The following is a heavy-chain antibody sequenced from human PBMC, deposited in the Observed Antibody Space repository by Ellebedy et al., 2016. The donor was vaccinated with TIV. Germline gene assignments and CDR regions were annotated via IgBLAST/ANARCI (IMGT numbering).Heavy chain of an antibody. CDR1: GFTVSSNY. V-gene: IGHV3-66*01. CDR2: IYSGGST. Sequence: GESLKISCAASGFTVSSNYMSWVRQAPGKGLEWVSVIYSGGSTYYADSVKGRFTISRDNSKNTLYLQMNSLRAEDTAVYYCARDNGFGEFDYYYYGMDVWGQGTTVTVSS. CDR3: ARDNGFGEFDYYYYGMDV. D-gene: IGHD3-10*01. J-gene: IGHJ6*02.